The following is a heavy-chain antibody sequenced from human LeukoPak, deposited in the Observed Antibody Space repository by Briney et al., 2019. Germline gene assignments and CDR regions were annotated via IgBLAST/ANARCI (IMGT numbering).Heavy chain of an antibody. Sequence: GGSLRLSCAASGFTFDDYAMHWVRQAPGKGLEWVSGISWNGGIIGYADSVKGRFTISRDNAKNSLYLQMNSLRAEDTALYYCAKDTSVYSGLIDYWGQGTLVTVSS. CDR2: ISWNGGII. V-gene: IGHV3-9*01. J-gene: IGHJ4*02. D-gene: IGHD5-12*01. CDR3: AKDTSVYSGLIDY. CDR1: GFTFDDYA.